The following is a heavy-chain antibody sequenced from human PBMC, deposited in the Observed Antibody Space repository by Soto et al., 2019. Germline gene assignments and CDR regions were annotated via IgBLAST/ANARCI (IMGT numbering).Heavy chain of an antibody. CDR3: AKEDPGSRSYLYYYYYSGMDV. CDR2: ISGSGGST. J-gene: IGHJ6*02. CDR1: GFTFSSYA. Sequence: PGGSLRLSCAASGFTFSSYAMSWVRQAPGKGLEWVSAISGSGGSTYYADSVKGRFTISRDNSKNTLYLQMNSLRAEDTAVYYCAKEDPGSRSYLYYYYYSGMDVWGQGTTVTVS. V-gene: IGHV3-23*01. D-gene: IGHD1-26*01.